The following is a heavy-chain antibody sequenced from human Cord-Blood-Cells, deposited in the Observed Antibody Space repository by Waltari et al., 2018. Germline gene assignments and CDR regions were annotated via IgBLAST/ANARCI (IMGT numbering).Heavy chain of an antibody. Sequence: QVQLQQWGAGLLKPSETLSLTCAVYGGSFSGYYWSWIRQPPGKGLEWIGEINHSGSTNYNPSLKSRVTISVDTSKNQFSLKLSSVTAADTAVYYCASVMVRGVLSDYWGQETLVTVSS. CDR1: GGSFSGYY. CDR2: INHSGST. CDR3: ASVMVRGVLSDY. J-gene: IGHJ4*02. D-gene: IGHD3-10*01. V-gene: IGHV4-34*01.